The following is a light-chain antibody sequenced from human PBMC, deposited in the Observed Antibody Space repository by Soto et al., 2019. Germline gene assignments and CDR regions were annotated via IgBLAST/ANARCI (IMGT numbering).Light chain of an antibody. V-gene: IGKV3-20*01. Sequence: IVLTQSPGTLSLSPGERATLSCRASQSVSSTYLAWYQQKPGQAPRLLMYGASRRATGIPDRFSGSGSGTEFTLTISRLEPEDSAVYYCQQCGGSPLFTFGPGTKVDV. CDR1: QSVSSTY. CDR2: GAS. CDR3: QQCGGSPLFT. J-gene: IGKJ3*01.